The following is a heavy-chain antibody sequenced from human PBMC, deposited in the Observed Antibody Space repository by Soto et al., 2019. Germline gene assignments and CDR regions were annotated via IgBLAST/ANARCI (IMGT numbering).Heavy chain of an antibody. J-gene: IGHJ4*02. CDR1: GFTFSSYG. CDR2: IWYDGSNK. Sequence: QVQLVESGGGVVQPGRSLRLSCAASGFTFSSYGMHWVRQAPGKGLEWVAVIWYDGSNKYYADSVKGRFTISRDNSKNTLYLQMNSRRAEDTAVYYCARDRGDYYSEDYWGQGTLVTVSS. D-gene: IGHD2-21*01. CDR3: ARDRGDYYSEDY. V-gene: IGHV3-33*01.